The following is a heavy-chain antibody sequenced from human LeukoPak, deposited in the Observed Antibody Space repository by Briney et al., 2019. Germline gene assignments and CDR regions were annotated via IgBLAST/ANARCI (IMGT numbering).Heavy chain of an antibody. Sequence: PSETLSLTCTIPGASVNSGAYFWTWVLQPAGKGLEWIGRIYTSGSTNYNPSLKSRLTISADTSKNEFSMTLTSVSAADTAVYFCTRGYFYNSREAFDVWGQGTMVRVSS. CDR1: GASVNSGAYF. D-gene: IGHD2/OR15-2a*01. CDR2: IYTSGST. V-gene: IGHV4-61*02. J-gene: IGHJ3*01. CDR3: TRGYFYNSREAFDV.